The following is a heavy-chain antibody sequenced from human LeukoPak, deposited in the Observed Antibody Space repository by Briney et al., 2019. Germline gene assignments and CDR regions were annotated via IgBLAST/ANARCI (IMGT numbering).Heavy chain of an antibody. Sequence: ASVKVSCKVSGYTLTELSMHWVRQAPGKGLEWMGGFDPEDGETIYTQKFQGRVTMTEDTSTDTAYMELSSLRSEDTAVYYCARDQAVAYSSLPLYYYYGMDVWGQGTRVTVSS. D-gene: IGHD6-19*01. CDR3: ARDQAVAYSSLPLYYYYGMDV. CDR2: FDPEDGET. J-gene: IGHJ6*02. CDR1: GYTLTELS. V-gene: IGHV1-24*01.